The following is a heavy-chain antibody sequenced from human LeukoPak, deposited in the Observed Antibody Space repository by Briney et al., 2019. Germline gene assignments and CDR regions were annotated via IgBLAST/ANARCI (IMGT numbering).Heavy chain of an antibody. Sequence: GGSLRLSCAGPGFIFSSYEMSWVRLAPRKGLEWVSGSGGRTFYAESVKGRFTISRDNSKSTLYLQMNSLRAEDTAVYYCTKSSGWLQSPFDYWGQGTLVTVSS. D-gene: IGHD3-22*01. V-gene: IGHV3-23*01. CDR3: TKSSGWLQSPFDY. J-gene: IGHJ4*02. CDR2: SGGRT. CDR1: GFIFSSYE.